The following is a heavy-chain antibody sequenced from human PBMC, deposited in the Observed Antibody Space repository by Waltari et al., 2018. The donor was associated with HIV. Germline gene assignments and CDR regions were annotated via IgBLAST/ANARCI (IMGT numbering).Heavy chain of an antibody. V-gene: IGHV4-39*01. CDR2: IYYRGST. CDR1: AGSIRSSSYH. CDR3: ARGRSSGWFGAFDI. Sequence: QLQLQESGPGLVKPSGTLSLTCTVSAGSIRSSSYHWGWICQPPGKGLESIGSIYYRGSTYYNPALKSRVTRSADTSKNQCSLKLSSVTAADTAVYYCARGRSSGWFGAFDIWGQGTMVTVSS. J-gene: IGHJ3*02. D-gene: IGHD6-19*01.